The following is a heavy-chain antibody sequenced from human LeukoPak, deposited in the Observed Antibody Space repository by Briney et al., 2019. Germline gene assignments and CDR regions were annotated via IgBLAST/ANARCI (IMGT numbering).Heavy chain of an antibody. CDR2: ISAYNGNT. CDR3: ARIISSDIPAGSRRDY. Sequence: GASVKVSCKASGYTLTSYGISWVRQAPGQGLEWMGWISAYNGNTNYAQKLQGRVTMTTDTSTGTAYMELRSLRSDDTAVYYCARIISSDIPAGSRRDYWGQGTLVTVSS. CDR1: GYTLTSYG. J-gene: IGHJ4*02. V-gene: IGHV1-18*01. D-gene: IGHD2-15*01.